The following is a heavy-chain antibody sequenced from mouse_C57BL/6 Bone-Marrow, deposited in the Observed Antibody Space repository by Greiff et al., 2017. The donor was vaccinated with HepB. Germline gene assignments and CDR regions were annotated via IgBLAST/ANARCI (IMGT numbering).Heavy chain of an antibody. CDR3: ARRATTVPSFAY. Sequence: QVQLQQPGAELVKPGASVKMSCKASGYTFTSYWITWVKQRPGQGLEWIGDIYPGSGSTNYNEKFKSKATLTVDTSSSTAYMQLSSLTSEDSAVYYCARRATTVPSFAYWGQGTLVTVSA. J-gene: IGHJ3*01. CDR2: IYPGSGST. V-gene: IGHV1-55*01. CDR1: GYTFTSYW. D-gene: IGHD1-1*01.